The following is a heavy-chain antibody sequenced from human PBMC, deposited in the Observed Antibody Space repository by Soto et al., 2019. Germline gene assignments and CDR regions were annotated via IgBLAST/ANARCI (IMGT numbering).Heavy chain of an antibody. J-gene: IGHJ4*02. CDR2: IYYSGST. CDR3: TREVYHGRKIDY. V-gene: IGHV4-30-4*08. D-gene: IGHD2-2*02. CDR1: GGSISSGGYY. Sequence: SETLSLTCTVSGGSISSGGYYWSWIRQHPGKGLEWIGYIYYSGSTYYNPSLKSRVTMSVDTSKNQFSLKLSSVTAADTAVYYCTREVYHGRKIDYWGQGTLVTVSS.